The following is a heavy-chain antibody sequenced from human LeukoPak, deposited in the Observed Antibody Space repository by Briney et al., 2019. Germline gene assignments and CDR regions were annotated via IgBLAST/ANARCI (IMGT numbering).Heavy chain of an antibody. CDR1: GGSISSYY. J-gene: IGHJ6*02. CDR2: IYYSGST. D-gene: IGHD3-10*01. CDR3: ARYYGSGSYYYYYYGMDV. Sequence: SETLSLTCTVSGGSISSYYWSWIRQPPGKGLEWIGCIYYSGSTNYNPSLKSRVTISVDTSKDQFSLKLSSVTAADTAVYYCARYYGSGSYYYYYYGMDVWGQGTTVTVSS. V-gene: IGHV4-59*01.